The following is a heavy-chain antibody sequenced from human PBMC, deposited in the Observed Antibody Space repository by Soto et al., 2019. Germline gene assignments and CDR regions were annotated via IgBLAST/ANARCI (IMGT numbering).Heavy chain of an antibody. V-gene: IGHV1-18*01. D-gene: IGHD2-15*01. Sequence: QVQLVQSGAEVKKPGASVKVSCKASGYTFTSYGISWVRQAPGQGLEWMGWISAYNGNTNYAQKLQGRATMTTDTSTSTAYMELRSLRSDDTAVYYCARDLGRYCSGGSCYPYYFDYWGQGTLVTVSS. J-gene: IGHJ4*02. CDR1: GYTFTSYG. CDR3: ARDLGRYCSGGSCYPYYFDY. CDR2: ISAYNGNT.